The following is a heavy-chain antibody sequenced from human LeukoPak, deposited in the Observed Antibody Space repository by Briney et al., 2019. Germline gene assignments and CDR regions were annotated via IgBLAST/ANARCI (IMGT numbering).Heavy chain of an antibody. D-gene: IGHD2-8*01. CDR2: IRYDGSNK. Sequence: GGSLRLSCAASGFTVSRNYMSWVRQAPGKGLEWVAFIRYDGSNKYYADSVKGRFTISRDNSKNTLYLQMNSLRAEDTAVYYCARGVRVYNWFDPWGQGTLVTVSS. CDR3: ARGVRVYNWFDP. J-gene: IGHJ5*02. CDR1: GFTVSRNY. V-gene: IGHV3-30*02.